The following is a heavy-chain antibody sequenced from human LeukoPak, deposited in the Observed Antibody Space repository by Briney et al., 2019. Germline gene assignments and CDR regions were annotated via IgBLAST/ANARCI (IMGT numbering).Heavy chain of an antibody. CDR3: ARDRKWELGNWFDP. V-gene: IGHV1-69*13. CDR1: GGTFSSNA. J-gene: IGHJ5*02. Sequence: SVKVSCRASGGTFSSNAISWVRQAPGQSLEWMGGIIPISGTTKYAQKFQGRLTIIADESTTTAYMELSSLRSEDTAVYYCARDRKWELGNWFDPWGQGTLVTVSS. CDR2: IIPISGTT. D-gene: IGHD1-26*01.